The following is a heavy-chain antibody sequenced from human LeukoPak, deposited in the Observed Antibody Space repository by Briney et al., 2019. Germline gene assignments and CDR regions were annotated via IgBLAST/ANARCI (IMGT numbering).Heavy chain of an antibody. V-gene: IGHV3-53*01. D-gene: IGHD6-13*01. CDR3: ARGGRKYSSSWYVDY. CDR2: IYSGGST. CDR1: GFTVSSNY. Sequence: GGSLRLSCAASGFTVSSNYMSWVRQAPGKGLEWVSVIYSGGSTYYADYVKDRFTSSRENSKNTLYLQMNSLRAEDTAVYYCARGGRKYSSSWYVDYWGQGTLVTVSS. J-gene: IGHJ4*02.